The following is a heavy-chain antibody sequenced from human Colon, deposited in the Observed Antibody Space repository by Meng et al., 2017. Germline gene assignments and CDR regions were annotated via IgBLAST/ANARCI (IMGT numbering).Heavy chain of an antibody. D-gene: IGHD6-19*01. J-gene: IGHJ4*02. Sequence: GESLKISCAASGLTFSSRVMSWVRQAPGKGLEWLSAITDSGVCTFCADSVKGRFTISRDNSKNTPYLQMSSLRAEDTAVYYCGTYTSGSYTPPPADWGQGTLVTVSS. CDR3: GTYTSGSYTPPPAD. CDR1: GLTFSSRV. V-gene: IGHV3-23*01. CDR2: ITDSGVCT.